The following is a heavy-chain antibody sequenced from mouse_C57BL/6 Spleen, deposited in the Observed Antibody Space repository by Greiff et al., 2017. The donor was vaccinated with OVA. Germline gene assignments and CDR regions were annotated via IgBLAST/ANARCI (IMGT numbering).Heavy chain of an antibody. CDR3: AVKRGAMDY. CDR1: GYTFTSYW. V-gene: IGHV1-69*01. J-gene: IGHJ4*01. Sequence: VQLQQSGAELVMPGASVKLSCKASGYTFTSYWMHWVKQRPGQGLEWIGEIDPSDSYTNYNQKFKGKSTLTVDKSSSTAYMQLSSLTSEDSAVYYCAVKRGAMDYWGQGTSVTVSS. CDR2: IDPSDSYT.